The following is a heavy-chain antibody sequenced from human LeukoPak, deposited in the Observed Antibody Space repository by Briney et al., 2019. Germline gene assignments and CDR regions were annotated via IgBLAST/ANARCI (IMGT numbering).Heavy chain of an antibody. CDR2: INPNSGGT. D-gene: IGHD5-24*01. J-gene: IGHJ3*02. V-gene: IGHV1-2*02. CDR1: GYTFTGYY. Sequence: GASVKVSCKASGYTFTGYYMHWVRQAPGRGLEWMGWINPNSGGTNYAQKFQGRVTMTRDTSISTAYMELSRLRSDDTAVYYCARGGIVRDGYNYFSGAFDIWGQGTMVTVSS. CDR3: ARGGIVRDGYNYFSGAFDI.